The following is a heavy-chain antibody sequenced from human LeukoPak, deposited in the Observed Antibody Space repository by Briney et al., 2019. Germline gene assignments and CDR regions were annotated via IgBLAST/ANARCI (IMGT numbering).Heavy chain of an antibody. CDR1: GGSISSSSYY. D-gene: IGHD4-17*01. V-gene: IGHV4-39*01. Sequence: PSETLSLTCTVSGGSISSSSYYWGWIRQPPGKGLEWIGSIYYSGSTYYNPSLKSRVTISVDTSKNQFSLKLSSVTAADTAVYYCARLYGDYAAPFDYWGQGTLVTVSS. CDR2: IYYSGST. CDR3: ARLYGDYAAPFDY. J-gene: IGHJ4*02.